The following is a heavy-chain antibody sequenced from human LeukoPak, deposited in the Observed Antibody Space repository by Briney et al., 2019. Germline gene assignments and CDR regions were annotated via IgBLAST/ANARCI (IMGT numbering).Heavy chain of an antibody. CDR2: ISAYNGNT. CDR1: GYTFTSYG. J-gene: IGHJ4*02. D-gene: IGHD3-16*02. Sequence: ASVKVSCKASGYTFTSYGISWVRQAPGQGLEWMGWISAYNGNTNYAQKLQGRVTMTTDTSTSTAYMELRSLRSDDTAVYYCARANYGSGGYYNVWGSYRYLDYWGQGTLVTVSS. V-gene: IGHV1-18*01. CDR3: ARANYGSGGYYNVWGSYRYLDY.